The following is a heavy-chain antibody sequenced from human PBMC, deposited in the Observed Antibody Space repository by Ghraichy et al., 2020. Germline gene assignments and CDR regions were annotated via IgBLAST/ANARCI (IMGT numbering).Heavy chain of an antibody. CDR3: ARGVLAAGYSPLDY. Sequence: GGSLRLSCAASGFTVSSNYMSWVRQAPGKGLEWVSVIYSGGSTYYADSVKGRFTISRDNSKNTLYLQMNSLRAEDTAVYYCARGVLAAGYSPLDYWGQGTLVTVSS. CDR2: IYSGGST. CDR1: GFTVSSNY. J-gene: IGHJ4*02. V-gene: IGHV3-53*01. D-gene: IGHD6-13*01.